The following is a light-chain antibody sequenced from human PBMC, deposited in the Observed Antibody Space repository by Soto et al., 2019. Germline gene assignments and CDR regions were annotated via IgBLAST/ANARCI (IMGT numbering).Light chain of an antibody. CDR2: DAS. CDR3: QQYDTYSRT. CDR1: QSFSGT. Sequence: STLSASVGDRVTITCRASQSFSGTLAWYQQKPGKAPKLLIFDASSLERGVPSRFSGSGSGTEFTLTISSLQPDDFATYYCQQYDTYSRTFGQGTKVDIK. J-gene: IGKJ1*01. V-gene: IGKV1-5*01.